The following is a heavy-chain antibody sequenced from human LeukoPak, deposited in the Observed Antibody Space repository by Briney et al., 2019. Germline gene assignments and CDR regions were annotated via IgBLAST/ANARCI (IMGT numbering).Heavy chain of an antibody. CDR2: ISSSSSYI. CDR1: GFTFSSYA. V-gene: IGHV3-21*01. Sequence: GGSLRLSCAASGFTFSSYAMSWVRQAPGKGLEWVSSISSSSSYIYYADSVKGRFTISRHNDKNSLYLQMNSLRAEDTAVYYCATYRGYSYGPPDYWGQGTLVTVSS. D-gene: IGHD5-18*01. CDR3: ATYRGYSYGPPDY. J-gene: IGHJ4*02.